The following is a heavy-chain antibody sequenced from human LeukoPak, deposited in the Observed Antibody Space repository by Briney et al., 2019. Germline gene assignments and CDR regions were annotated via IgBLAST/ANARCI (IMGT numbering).Heavy chain of an antibody. CDR1: GGSISSYY. D-gene: IGHD5-18*01. CDR3: AREASGYSYGLYNWFDP. J-gene: IGHJ5*02. CDR2: IYYSGST. V-gene: IGHV4-59*01. Sequence: SETLSLTCTVSGGSISSYYWSWIRQPPGKGLEWIGYIYYSGSTNYNPSLKSRVTISVDTSKNQFSLKLGSVTAADTAVYYCAREASGYSYGLYNWFDPWGQGTLVTVSS.